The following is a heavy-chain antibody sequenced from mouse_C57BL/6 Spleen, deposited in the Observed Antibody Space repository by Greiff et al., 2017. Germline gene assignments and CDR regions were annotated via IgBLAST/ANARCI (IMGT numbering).Heavy chain of an antibody. CDR2: IYPRDGST. V-gene: IGHV1-78*01. D-gene: IGHD1-1*01. CDR1: GYTFTDHT. CDR3: ARGVYYGSSLWSFDV. Sequence: VQLQQSDAELVKPGASVKISCKVSGYTFTDHTIHWMKQRPEQGLEWIGYIYPRDGSTKYNEKFKGKATLTADKSSSTAYMQLNRLTSEDSAVYFWARGVYYGSSLWSFDVWGTGTTVTVSS. J-gene: IGHJ1*03.